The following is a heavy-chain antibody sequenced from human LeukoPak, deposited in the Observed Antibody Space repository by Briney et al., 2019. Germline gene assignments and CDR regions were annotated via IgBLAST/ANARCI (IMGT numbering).Heavy chain of an antibody. CDR3: ASGESYYLEN. J-gene: IGHJ4*02. CDR2: IYSGGST. Sequence: GGSLRLSCAASGFTFSSYAMNWVRQAPGKGLEWVSTIYSGGSTYYADSVNGRFIISRDNSKNTLYLQMNSLRAEDTAVYYCASGESYYLENWGQGTQVTVSS. D-gene: IGHD1-26*01. V-gene: IGHV3-66*01. CDR1: GFTFSSYA.